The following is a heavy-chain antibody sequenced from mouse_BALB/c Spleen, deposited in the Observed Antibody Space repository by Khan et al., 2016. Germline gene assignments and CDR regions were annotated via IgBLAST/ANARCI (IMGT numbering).Heavy chain of an antibody. CDR2: ISYDGSN. Sequence: EVQLQESGPGLVKPSQSLSLTCSVTGYSITSGYYWNWIRQFPGNKLEWMGYISYDGSNNYNPSLKNRISITRDTSKNQFFLKLNSLTTEDTATYLCSRAVRRSYFAVWGAGTTVTVSS. CDR1: GYSITSGYY. CDR3: SRAVRRSYFAV. D-gene: IGHD1-1*01. V-gene: IGHV3-6*02. J-gene: IGHJ1*01.